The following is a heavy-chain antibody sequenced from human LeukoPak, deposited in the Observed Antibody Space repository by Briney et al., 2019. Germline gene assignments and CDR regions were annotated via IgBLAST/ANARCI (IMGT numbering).Heavy chain of an antibody. Sequence: GGSLRLSCAASGFTFSSYAMHWVRQAPGKGLEWVAVISYDGSNKYYADSVKGRFTISRDNSKNMLYLQMNSLRAEDTAVYYCARGPSINYGDYYYWGQGTLVTVSS. D-gene: IGHD4-17*01. CDR2: ISYDGSNK. CDR1: GFTFSSYA. CDR3: ARGPSINYGDYYY. J-gene: IGHJ4*02. V-gene: IGHV3-30-3*01.